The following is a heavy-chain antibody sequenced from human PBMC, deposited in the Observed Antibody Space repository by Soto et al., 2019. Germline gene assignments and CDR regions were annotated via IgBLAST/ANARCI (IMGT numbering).Heavy chain of an antibody. CDR3: AGESRNYDALDY. CDR1: GYTFTSYV. D-gene: IGHD3-22*01. J-gene: IGHJ4*02. CDR2: ISADNHNT. Sequence: QVQLMQSGLEVKRPGASVKVSCKTSGYTFTSYVISWVRQAPGHGLEWMGWISADNHNTNVAQNFQGRVTLTTDTATTTVFMELRNLRSDDTAVYYGAGESRNYDALDYWGQGTVVAVSS. V-gene: IGHV1-18*01.